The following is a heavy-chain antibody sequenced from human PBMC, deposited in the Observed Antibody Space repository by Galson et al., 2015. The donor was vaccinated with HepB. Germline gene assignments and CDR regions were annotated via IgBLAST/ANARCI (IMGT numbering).Heavy chain of an antibody. D-gene: IGHD2-15*01. V-gene: IGHV3-64D*06. CDR1: GFTFSSYA. CDR2: ISSNGGST. J-gene: IGHJ3*02. CDR3: VRYCSGGSCYSNDAFDI. Sequence: SLRLSCAASGFTFSSYAMRWVRQAPGKGLEYVSAISSNGGSTYYADSVKGRFTISRDNSKNTLYLQMSSLRAEDTAVYYCVRYCSGGSCYSNDAFDIWGQGTMVTVSS.